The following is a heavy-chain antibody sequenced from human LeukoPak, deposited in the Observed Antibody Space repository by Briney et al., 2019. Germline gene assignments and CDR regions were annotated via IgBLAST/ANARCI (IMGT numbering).Heavy chain of an antibody. Sequence: GGSLRLSCAASGFTFSNYAVSWVRQAPGKGLEWVSGITGSGGGTNYADSVKGRFTISRDNSKNTLYLQMNSLRAEDTAAYYCAKDGQLYYYYMDVWGKGTTVTVSS. D-gene: IGHD1-1*01. J-gene: IGHJ6*03. CDR2: ITGSGGGT. CDR1: GFTFSNYA. V-gene: IGHV3-23*01. CDR3: AKDGQLYYYYMDV.